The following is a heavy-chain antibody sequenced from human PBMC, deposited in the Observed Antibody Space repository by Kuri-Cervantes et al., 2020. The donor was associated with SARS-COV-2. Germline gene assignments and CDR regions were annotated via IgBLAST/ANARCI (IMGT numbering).Heavy chain of an antibody. CDR3: AAFTWTHPWFDP. CDR1: GGSFSGLS. D-gene: IGHD3/OR15-3a*01. V-gene: IGHV4-59*01. J-gene: IGHJ5*02. Sequence: SETLSLTCAVHGGSFSGLSWSWIRQPPGKGLEWIGYVYYSGSTNYNPSLKRRVTISLDTSKNQFSLKLTSPTAADTALYYCAAFTWTHPWFDPWGQGSMVTVSS. CDR2: VYYSGST.